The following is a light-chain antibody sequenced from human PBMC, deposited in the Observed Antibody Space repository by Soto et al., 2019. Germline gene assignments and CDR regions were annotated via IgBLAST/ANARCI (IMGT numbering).Light chain of an antibody. CDR2: EVS. CDR3: SSYTSSSTLV. V-gene: IGLV2-14*01. CDR1: SSDVGGYNY. Sequence: QSALTQPASVSGSPGQSITISCTGTSSDVGGYNYVSWYQQHPGKAPKLMIYEVSNRPSGVSNRFSGSKSGNTASLTIFGLQGGEGGGYYCSSYTSSSTLVFGGGTKLTVL. J-gene: IGLJ2*01.